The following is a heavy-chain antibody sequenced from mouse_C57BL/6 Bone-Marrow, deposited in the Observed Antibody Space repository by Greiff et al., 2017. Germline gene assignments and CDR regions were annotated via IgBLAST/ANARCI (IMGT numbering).Heavy chain of an antibody. Sequence: EVQLVESGGGLVQPGESLKLSCESNEYEFPSHDMSWVRKTPEKRLELVAAINSDGGSTYYPDTMKRRYIISRDNTTKTLYLQMSRLRSEDTALYYCARHRPRDYSYYSWFAYWGQGTLVTVSA. CDR2: INSDGGST. CDR1: EYEFPSHD. J-gene: IGHJ3*01. V-gene: IGHV5-2*01. CDR3: ARHRPRDYSYYSWFAY. D-gene: IGHD2-12*01.